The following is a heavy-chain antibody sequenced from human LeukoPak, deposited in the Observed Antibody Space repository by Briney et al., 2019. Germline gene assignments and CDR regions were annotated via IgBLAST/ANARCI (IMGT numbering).Heavy chain of an antibody. J-gene: IGHJ1*01. CDR2: IYTSGST. CDR1: GGSISSGSYY. CDR3: ARARWFGELLEVAEYFQH. Sequence: SETLSLTCTVSGGSISSGSYYWSWIRQPAGKGLEWIGRIYTSGSTNYNPSLKSRVTISVDTSQNQFSLKLSSVTAADTAVYYCARARWFGELLEVAEYFQHWGQGTLVTVSS. D-gene: IGHD3-10*01. V-gene: IGHV4-61*02.